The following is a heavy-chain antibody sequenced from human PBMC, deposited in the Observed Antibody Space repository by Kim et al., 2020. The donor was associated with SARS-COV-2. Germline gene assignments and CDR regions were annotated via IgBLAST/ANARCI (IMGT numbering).Heavy chain of an antibody. CDR2: IKSKTDGGTT. Sequence: GGSLRLSCAASGFSVSNAWMSWIRQAPGKGLEWVGRIKSKTDGGTTDYAAPVKGRFTISRDDLKNMLYLQMNSLETEDTAIYYCNTDQIAVAATGAWGQGTLVTVSS. J-gene: IGHJ5*02. CDR3: NTDQIAVAATGA. CDR1: GFSVSNAW. V-gene: IGHV3-15*01. D-gene: IGHD6-19*01.